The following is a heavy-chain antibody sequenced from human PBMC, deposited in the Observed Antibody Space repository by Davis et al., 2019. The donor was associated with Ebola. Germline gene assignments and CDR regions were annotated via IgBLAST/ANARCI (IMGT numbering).Heavy chain of an antibody. CDR1: GFSFNNYP. Sequence: GESLKISCTASGFSFNNYPMNWIRQAPGKGLEWVSYISSSGSTIYYADSVKGRFTISRDNAKNSLYLQMDSLRTEDTAFYYSVRDKTGTGAFDIWGQGTMVTVSS. V-gene: IGHV3-11*01. D-gene: IGHD1-1*01. CDR3: VRDKTGTGAFDI. J-gene: IGHJ3*02. CDR2: ISSSGSTI.